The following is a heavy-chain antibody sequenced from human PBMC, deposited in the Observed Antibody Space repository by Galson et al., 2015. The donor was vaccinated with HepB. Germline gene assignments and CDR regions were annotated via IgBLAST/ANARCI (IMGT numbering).Heavy chain of an antibody. D-gene: IGHD1-26*01. J-gene: IGHJ4*02. Sequence: SLRLSCAASGFTFDDYAMHWVRQAPGKGLEWVSGISWNSGSIGYADSVKGRFTISRDNAKNSLYLQMNSLRVEDTALYYCAKDKGRWERGGGENDYWGQGTLVTVSS. V-gene: IGHV3-9*01. CDR3: AKDKGRWERGGGENDY. CDR2: ISWNSGSI. CDR1: GFTFDDYA.